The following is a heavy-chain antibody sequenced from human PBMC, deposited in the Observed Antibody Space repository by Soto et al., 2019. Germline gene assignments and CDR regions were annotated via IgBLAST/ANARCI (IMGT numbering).Heavy chain of an antibody. CDR1: GFTFDDYA. V-gene: IGHV3-9*01. CDR3: VKDTKHMGTLGWFVS. CDR2: ISWNSAST. D-gene: IGHD6-19*01. J-gene: IGHJ5*02. Sequence: PGGSLRLSCAASGFTFDDYAMHWVRQAPGKGLQWVSGISWNSASTGYAGSVRGRFTISRDNSKNSLYLQISSLRPEDTAMYYCVKDTKHMGTLGWFVSWGQGTLVTVSS.